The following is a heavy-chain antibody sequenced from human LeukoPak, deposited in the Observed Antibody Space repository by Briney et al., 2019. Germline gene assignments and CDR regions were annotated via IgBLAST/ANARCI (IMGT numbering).Heavy chain of an antibody. J-gene: IGHJ4*02. Sequence: GGSLRLSCAASGFTFSSYWMHWVRQAPGKGLMWVSSINGDGRRTNYADSVKGRFTISRDNAKNSLYLQMNSLRAEDTAVYYCARTYYYDSSGPGDYWGQGTLVTVPS. D-gene: IGHD3-22*01. CDR3: ARTYYYDSSGPGDY. CDR1: GFTFSSYW. CDR2: INGDGRRT. V-gene: IGHV3-74*01.